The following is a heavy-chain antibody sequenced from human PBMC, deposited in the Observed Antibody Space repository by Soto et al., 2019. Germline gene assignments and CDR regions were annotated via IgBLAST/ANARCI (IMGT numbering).Heavy chain of an antibody. V-gene: IGHV4-34*10. D-gene: IGHD2-15*01. CDR1: GGSFRGYF. CDR3: ARRFCSDSYCSYFDY. CDR2: INHSGIT. J-gene: IGHJ4*02. Sequence: SETLPLTCAVYGGSFRGYFWSWIRQPPGKGLEWIGEINHSGITSYSPSLGSRVTTSVDTPKNQFSLRLRSVTAADTAIYYCARRFCSDSYCSYFDYWGRGTLVTVSS.